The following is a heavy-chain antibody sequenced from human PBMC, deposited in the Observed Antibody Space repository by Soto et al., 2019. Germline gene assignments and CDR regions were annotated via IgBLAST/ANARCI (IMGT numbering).Heavy chain of an antibody. CDR1: GFTFTNSA. J-gene: IGHJ4*02. D-gene: IGHD3-9*01. CDR3: AKYDILTGYSY. Sequence: GASVKVSCKTSGFTFTNSAVEWVRQARGQRLEWIGWIVVGSDNANYAQKFQDRVTITRDLSTHTIYMDFRSLKSEDTAVYYCAKYDILTGYSYWGQGTLVTVSS. CDR2: IVVGSDNA. V-gene: IGHV1-58*01.